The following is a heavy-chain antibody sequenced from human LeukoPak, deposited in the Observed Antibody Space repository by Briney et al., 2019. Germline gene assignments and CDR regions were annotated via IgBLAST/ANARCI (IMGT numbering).Heavy chain of an antibody. CDR2: MNQAGSEK. D-gene: IGHD5-12*01. J-gene: IGHJ4*02. V-gene: IGHV3-7*04. CDR3: AKGSTSGFYYFDY. Sequence: GGSLRLSCAASGFTFTGYWMSWVRQAPGKGLEWVANMNQAGSEKYYVDSVKGRFTISRDNAKNSLSLQMNSLRAEDTAVYYCAKGSTSGFYYFDYWGQGTLVTVSS. CDR1: GFTFTGYW.